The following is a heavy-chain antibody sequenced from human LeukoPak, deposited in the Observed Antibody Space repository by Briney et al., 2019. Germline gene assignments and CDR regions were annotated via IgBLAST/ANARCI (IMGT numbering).Heavy chain of an antibody. CDR3: AREILFAAAGPSFDY. J-gene: IGHJ4*02. CDR1: GFSFKNTW. Sequence: GGSLRLSCTASGFSFKNTWMSWVRQAPGKGLEWVAVISYDGSNKYYADSVKGRFTISRDNSKNTLYLQMNGLRAEDTAVYYCAREILFAAAGPSFDYWGQGTLVTVSS. CDR2: ISYDGSNK. D-gene: IGHD6-13*01. V-gene: IGHV3-30-3*01.